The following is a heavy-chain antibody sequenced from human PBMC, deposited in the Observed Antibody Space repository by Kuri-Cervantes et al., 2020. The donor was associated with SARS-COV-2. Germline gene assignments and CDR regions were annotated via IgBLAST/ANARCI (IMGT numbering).Heavy chain of an antibody. CDR1: GFTFSDYY. CDR2: ISSSSSTI. V-gene: IGHV3-11*01. Sequence: GESLKISCAASGFTFSDYYMSWIRQAPGKGLEWVSYISSSSSTIYYADSVKGRFTISRDDSKSIAYLQMNSLKTEDTAEYYCTRDRNSRYDILTGYQTNYYGMDVWGQGTTVTVSS. D-gene: IGHD3-9*01. J-gene: IGHJ6*02. CDR3: TRDRNSRYDILTGYQTNYYGMDV.